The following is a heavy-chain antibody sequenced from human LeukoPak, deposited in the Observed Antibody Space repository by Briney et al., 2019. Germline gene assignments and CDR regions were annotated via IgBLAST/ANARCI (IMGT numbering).Heavy chain of an antibody. CDR2: ISPEGGDT. J-gene: IGHJ4*02. V-gene: IGHV1-2*02. D-gene: IGHD4-17*01. CDR3: GRNYGHNSKYFDF. Sequence: GASVKVSCKASGYTFTDYFMHWVRQAPGRGLEWMGWISPEGGDTHYAQRFQGRVTMTRDTSISTAYMELTSLSSDDTAVYYCGRNYGHNSKYFDFWGQGTLVTVSS. CDR1: GYTFTDYF.